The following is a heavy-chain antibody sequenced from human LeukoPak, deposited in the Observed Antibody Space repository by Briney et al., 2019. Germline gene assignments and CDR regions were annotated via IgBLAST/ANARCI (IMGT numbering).Heavy chain of an antibody. CDR2: IYYSGTT. CDR1: GGSISSSSYY. V-gene: IGHV4-39*01. J-gene: IGHJ4*02. Sequence: SETLSLTSTVSGGSISSSSYYWGWVRQPPMKGLEWIGSIYYSGTTYYNPSLRSRVTISVDTSKNQFSLNLSSVTAADTAVYYCARHRLGWPGPDFDYWGQGTLVTVSS. D-gene: IGHD2-15*01. CDR3: ARHRLGWPGPDFDY.